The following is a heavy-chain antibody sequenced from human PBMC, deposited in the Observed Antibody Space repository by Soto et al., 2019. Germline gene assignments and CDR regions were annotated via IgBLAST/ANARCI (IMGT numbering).Heavy chain of an antibody. CDR1: GFTFSSYG. J-gene: IGHJ6*02. CDR3: AKELNTAMSYYYVMDV. Sequence: GGSLRLSCAASGFTFSSYGMHWVRQAPGKGLEWVAVISYDGSNKYYADSVKGRFTISRDNSKNTLYLQMNSLRAEDTAVYYCAKELNTAMSYYYVMDVWGQGTTVPVSS. CDR2: ISYDGSNK. V-gene: IGHV3-30*18. D-gene: IGHD5-18*01.